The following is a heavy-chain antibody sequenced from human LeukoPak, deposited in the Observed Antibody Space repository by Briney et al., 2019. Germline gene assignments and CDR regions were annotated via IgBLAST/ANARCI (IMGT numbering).Heavy chain of an antibody. Sequence: GGSLRLSCAPSGFTLCSYEMNGVRDSPEKGLEWVSYIISSGSKRYYVDSAKSRCTISRDTTKNTLYLQKNTLRAEDTAVYYCARGWRYFDYWGQGTLVTVSS. V-gene: IGHV3-48*03. J-gene: IGHJ4*02. CDR1: GFTLCSYE. CDR3: ARGWRYFDY. D-gene: IGHD5-24*01. CDR2: IISSGSKR.